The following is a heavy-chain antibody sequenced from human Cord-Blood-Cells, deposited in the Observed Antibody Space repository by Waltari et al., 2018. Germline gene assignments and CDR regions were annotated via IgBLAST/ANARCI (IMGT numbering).Heavy chain of an antibody. CDR3: ARDIMGYDILTGYYNDY. V-gene: IGHV4-34*01. J-gene: IGHJ4*02. CDR2: INQSGST. Sequence: QVQLQQWGAGLLKPSETLSLTCAVYGGSFSGYYWSWIRQPPGKGLEWIGEINQSGSTNYNPSLNSRVTISVDTSKNQFSLKLSSVTAADTAVYYCARDIMGYDILTGYYNDYWGQGTLVTVSS. D-gene: IGHD3-9*01. CDR1: GGSFSGYY.